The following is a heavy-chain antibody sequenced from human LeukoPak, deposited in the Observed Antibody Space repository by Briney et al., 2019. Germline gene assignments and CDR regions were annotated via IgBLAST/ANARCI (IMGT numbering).Heavy chain of an antibody. CDR2: IYYSGST. D-gene: IGHD3-10*01. CDR3: ARSPDPGGFGEFDTYNWFDP. Sequence: SETLSLTCTVSGGSISSGDYYWSWIRQPPGKGLEWIGYIYYSGSTYYNPSLKSRVTISVDTSKNQFSLKLSSVTAADTAVYYCARSPDPGGFGEFDTYNWFDPWGQGTLVTVSS. CDR1: GGSISSGDYY. J-gene: IGHJ5*02. V-gene: IGHV4-30-4*01.